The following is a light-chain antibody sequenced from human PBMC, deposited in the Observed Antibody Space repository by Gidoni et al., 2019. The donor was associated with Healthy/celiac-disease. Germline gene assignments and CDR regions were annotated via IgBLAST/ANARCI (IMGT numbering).Light chain of an antibody. Sequence: QSVLTQPPSASGTPGQRVPISCSGSSSNIGSNTVNWYQQLPGTAAKLLIYSNNQRPSGVPDRFSGSKSGTSASLAISGLQSEDEADYYCAAWDDSLNGPLYVFGTGTKVTVL. CDR3: AAWDDSLNGPLYV. V-gene: IGLV1-44*01. CDR1: SSNIGSNT. CDR2: SNN. J-gene: IGLJ1*01.